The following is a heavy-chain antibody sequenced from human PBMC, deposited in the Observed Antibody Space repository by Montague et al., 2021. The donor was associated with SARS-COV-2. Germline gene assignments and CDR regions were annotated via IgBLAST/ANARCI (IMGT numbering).Heavy chain of an antibody. CDR1: GGSISTYC. D-gene: IGHD5-24*01. J-gene: IGHJ2*01. V-gene: IGHV4-59*12. CDR2: IYYSGST. Sequence: SETLSLTCTVSGGSISTYCWSWIRQPPGKGLEWIGHIYYSGSTNYSPSLKSRVTISVDTSKNQFSLKLSSVTAAETAVYYCARDGYNAHQNYWYFDLWGRGTLVTVSS. CDR3: ARDGYNAHQNYWYFDL.